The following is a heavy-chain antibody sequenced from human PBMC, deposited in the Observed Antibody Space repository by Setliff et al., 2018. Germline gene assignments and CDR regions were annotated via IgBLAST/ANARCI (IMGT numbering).Heavy chain of an antibody. Sequence: SVKVSCKASVGTFSSYGISWVRQAPGQGLEWMGGTIPIFGTTNYAQKFQGRVTIITDESTSTAYMELSSLTSADTAVYYCAREGVDTRSSTDYRYYMDVWGKGTTVTAP. CDR2: TIPIFGTT. CDR3: AREGVDTRSSTDYRYYMDV. V-gene: IGHV1-69*05. D-gene: IGHD5-18*01. CDR1: VGTFSSYG. J-gene: IGHJ6*03.